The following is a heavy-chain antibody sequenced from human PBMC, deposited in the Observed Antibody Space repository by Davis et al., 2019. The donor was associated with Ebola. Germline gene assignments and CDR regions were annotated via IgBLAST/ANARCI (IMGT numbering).Heavy chain of an antibody. V-gene: IGHV3-7*01. CDR2: IKHDGSEK. Sequence: GGSLRLSCAASGFTFSSYWMSWVRQAPGKGLEWVANIKHDGSEKYYVDSVKGRFTISSDNAKNSLYLQMNSLRAEDTAVYFCVRVARRADHWGQGVLVTVSS. D-gene: IGHD6-6*01. J-gene: IGHJ5*02. CDR3: VRVARRADH. CDR1: GFTFSSYW.